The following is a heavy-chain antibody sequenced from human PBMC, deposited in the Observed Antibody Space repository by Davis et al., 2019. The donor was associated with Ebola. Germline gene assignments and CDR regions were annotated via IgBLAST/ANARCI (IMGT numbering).Heavy chain of an antibody. J-gene: IGHJ6*04. CDR3: AKDLHWYGMDV. CDR2: IHDDGKEK. D-gene: IGHD1-1*01. Sequence: GESLKISCAGYSFTFRRYWLLWVRHAPGNVLALVANIHDDGKEKYYVDSVEGRFTISRDDSKNTVYLQMNSLRPEDTAVYYCAKDLHWYGMDVWGKGTTVTVSS. V-gene: IGHV3-7*04. CDR1: SFTFRRYW.